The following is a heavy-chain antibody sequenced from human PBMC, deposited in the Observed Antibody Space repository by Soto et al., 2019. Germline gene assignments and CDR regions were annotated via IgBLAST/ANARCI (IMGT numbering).Heavy chain of an antibody. D-gene: IGHD6-13*01. CDR2: IYSGGST. V-gene: IGHV3-53*01. J-gene: IGHJ4*02. CDR1: GFTVSSNY. Sequence: PGGSLRLSCAASGFTVSSNYMSWVRQAPGKGLEWVSVIYSGGSTYYADSVKGRFTISRDNSKNTLYLQMNSLRAEDTAVYDCARDISGGIAAAGPSYYFDYWGQGTLVTVSS. CDR3: ARDISGGIAAAGPSYYFDY.